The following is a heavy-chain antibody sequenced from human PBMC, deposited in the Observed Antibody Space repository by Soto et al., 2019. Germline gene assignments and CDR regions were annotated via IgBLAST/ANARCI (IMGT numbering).Heavy chain of an antibody. J-gene: IGHJ4*02. CDR2: IYHSGST. D-gene: IGHD2-21*01. CDR3: ARGPPLLW. Sequence: SETLSLTCAVSGGSISSGGYSWSWIRQPPGKGLEWIGYIYHSGSTYYNPSLKSRVTISVDRSKNQFSLKLSSVTAADTAVYYWARGPPLLWWSQGTLVTVSS. CDR1: GGSISSGGYS. V-gene: IGHV4-30-2*01.